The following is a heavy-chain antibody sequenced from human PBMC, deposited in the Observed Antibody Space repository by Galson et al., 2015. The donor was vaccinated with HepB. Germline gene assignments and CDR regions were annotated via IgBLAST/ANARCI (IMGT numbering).Heavy chain of an antibody. Sequence: SLRLSCAASGFTFSSYAMSWVRQASGKGLEWVSAISGSGDSTYYADSVKGRFTISRDNSKNTLYLQMDSLRAEDTAVYYCAKLAGYATDYWGQGTLVTASS. CDR3: AKLAGYATDY. CDR2: ISGSGDST. J-gene: IGHJ4*02. V-gene: IGHV3-23*01. D-gene: IGHD5-18*01. CDR1: GFTFSSYA.